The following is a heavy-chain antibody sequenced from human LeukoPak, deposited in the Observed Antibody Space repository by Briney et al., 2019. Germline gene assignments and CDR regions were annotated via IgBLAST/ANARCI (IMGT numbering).Heavy chain of an antibody. D-gene: IGHD2-21*02. Sequence: ASVKVSCKASAYTFTGYYMHWVLQAPGQGLEWMGRINPNSGGTNYAQKFQGRVTMTRDTSISTAYMELSRLRSDDTAVYYCARDVRGGDQFDYWGQGTLVTVSS. CDR2: INPNSGGT. CDR3: ARDVRGGDQFDY. J-gene: IGHJ4*02. V-gene: IGHV1-2*06. CDR1: AYTFTGYY.